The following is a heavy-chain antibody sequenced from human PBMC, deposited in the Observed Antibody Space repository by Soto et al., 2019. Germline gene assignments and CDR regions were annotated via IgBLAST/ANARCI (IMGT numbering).Heavy chain of an antibody. D-gene: IGHD5-18*01. CDR1: GYSISSDYY. CDR3: ARGRNRGYSYGPPPYYFDY. J-gene: IGHJ4*02. CDR2: INHSGST. Sequence: QVQLQESGPGLVKPSETLSLTCAVSGYSISSDYYWGWIRQPPGRGLEWIGEINHSGSTNYNPSLKSRVTISVDTSKNQFSLKLSSVTAADTAVYYCARGRNRGYSYGPPPYYFDYWGQGTLVTVSS. V-gene: IGHV4-38-2*01.